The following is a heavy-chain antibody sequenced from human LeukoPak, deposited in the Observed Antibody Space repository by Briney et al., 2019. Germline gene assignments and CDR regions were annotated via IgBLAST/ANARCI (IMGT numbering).Heavy chain of an antibody. CDR1: GGSISSSSYY. J-gene: IGHJ3*02. CDR2: IYYSGST. V-gene: IGHV4-39*07. CDR3: ARGGEGHYDYVWGSYRPDAFDI. D-gene: IGHD3-16*02. Sequence: SETLSLTCTVSGGSISSSSYYWGWIRQPPGKGLEWIGSIYYSGSTYYNPSLKSRVTISVDTSKNQFSLKLSSVTAADTAVYYCARGGEGHYDYVWGSYRPDAFDIWGQGTMVTVSS.